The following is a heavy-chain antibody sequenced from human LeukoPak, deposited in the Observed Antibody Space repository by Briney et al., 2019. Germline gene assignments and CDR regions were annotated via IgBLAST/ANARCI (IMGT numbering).Heavy chain of an antibody. V-gene: IGHV1-8*01. D-gene: IGHD2-15*01. J-gene: IGHJ3*02. Sequence: GASVKVSCKASGYTFSNHDIYWLRQATGHGPEWMGWMNPNSGNTGSAQKLQGRVTMTTDTSTSTAYMELRSLRSDDTAVYYCASGDCSGGSCYFADAFDIWGQGTMVTVSS. CDR1: GYTFSNHD. CDR3: ASGDCSGGSCYFADAFDI. CDR2: MNPNSGNT.